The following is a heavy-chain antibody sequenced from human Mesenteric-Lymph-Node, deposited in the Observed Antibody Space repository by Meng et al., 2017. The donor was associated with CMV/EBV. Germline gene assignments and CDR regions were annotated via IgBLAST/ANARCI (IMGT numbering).Heavy chain of an antibody. CDR1: GGSFSGYY. V-gene: IGHV4-34*01. Sequence: SETLSLTCAVYGGSFSGYYWSWIRQPPGKGLEWIGEINHSGSTNYNPSLKSRVTISVDTSKNQFSLKLSSVTAADTAVYYCARAKSYYYDSSGYYYLDYWGQGTLVTVSS. CDR2: INHSGST. J-gene: IGHJ4*02. D-gene: IGHD3-22*01. CDR3: ARAKSYYYDSSGYYYLDY.